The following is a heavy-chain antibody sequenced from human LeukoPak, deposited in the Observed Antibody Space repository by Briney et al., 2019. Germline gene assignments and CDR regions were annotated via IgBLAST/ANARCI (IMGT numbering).Heavy chain of an antibody. Sequence: PGGSLRLSCAASGFTFGSYSMNWVRQAPGKGLEWVSSISSSSSYIYYADSVKGRFTISRDNAKNSLYLQMNSLRAEDTAVYYCARVGAGYCSGGSCYLDWGSYYSDYWGQGTPVTVSS. CDR3: ARVGAGYCSGGSCYLDWGSYYSDY. D-gene: IGHD2-15*01. CDR1: GFTFGSYS. V-gene: IGHV3-21*01. J-gene: IGHJ4*02. CDR2: ISSSSSYI.